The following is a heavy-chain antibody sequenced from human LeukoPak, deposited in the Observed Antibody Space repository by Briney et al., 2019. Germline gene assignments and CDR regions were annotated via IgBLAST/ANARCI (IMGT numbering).Heavy chain of an antibody. J-gene: IGHJ5*02. CDR3: AKDLRGGPLRYFHP. D-gene: IGHD2/OR15-2a*01. CDR2: ISVDGDET. Sequence: EGSLRLSCAASGFTFSHYGMSWVRQAPGKGLEWVSSISVDGDETWYADSVKGRFTIPRDSSKSTLDLQMNSLRAEDTAVYHCAKDLRGGPLRYFHPWGQGTPVTVSS. V-gene: IGHV3-23*01. CDR1: GFTFSHYG.